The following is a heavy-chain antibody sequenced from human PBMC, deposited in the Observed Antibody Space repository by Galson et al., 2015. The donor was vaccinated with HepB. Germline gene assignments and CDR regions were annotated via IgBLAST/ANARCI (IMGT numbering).Heavy chain of an antibody. V-gene: IGHV3-48*02. CDR3: ARVGTNPLGYYYYMDV. CDR1: VFTFSIYS. D-gene: IGHD1-1*01. CDR2: ISGSTSTI. Sequence: SLRLSCAASVFTFSIYSLNWVRQAPGKGLEWVSYISGSTSTIYYADSVKGRFTISRDNAKNSLYLQMNSLRDEDTAVYYCARVGTNPLGYYYYMDVWGKGTTVTVSS. J-gene: IGHJ6*03.